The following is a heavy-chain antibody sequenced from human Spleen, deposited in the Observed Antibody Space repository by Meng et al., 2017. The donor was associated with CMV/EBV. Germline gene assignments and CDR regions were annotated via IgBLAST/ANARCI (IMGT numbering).Heavy chain of an antibody. Sequence: GGSLRLSCAASGFTFDDYAMHWVRQAPGKGLEWVSGISWSSGTTGYADSVKGRFTISRDNAKNSLFLQMNSLRAEDSALYYCAKIDISGGGFDYWGQGTLVTAPQ. V-gene: IGHV3-9*01. CDR2: ISWSSGTT. D-gene: IGHD7-27*01. CDR3: AKIDISGGGFDY. CDR1: GFTFDDYA. J-gene: IGHJ4*02.